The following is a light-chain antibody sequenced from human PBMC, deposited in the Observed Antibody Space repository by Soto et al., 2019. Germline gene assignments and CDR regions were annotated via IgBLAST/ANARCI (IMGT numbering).Light chain of an antibody. CDR2: GAS. J-gene: IGKJ2*01. CDR3: PQYHISPRDT. Sequence: EIVMTQSPATLSVSPGERATLSCRASQSVRSNLAWYQQKPGQAPRLLIYGASTRATGIPARFSGSGSGTDFTLTISMLQSEDFAVYYCPQYHISPRDTVGQGTKVEIK. V-gene: IGKV3-15*01. CDR1: QSVRSN.